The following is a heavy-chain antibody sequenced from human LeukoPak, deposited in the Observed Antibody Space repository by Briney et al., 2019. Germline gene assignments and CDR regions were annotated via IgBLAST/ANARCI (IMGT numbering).Heavy chain of an antibody. J-gene: IGHJ4*02. CDR2: IKQDGSEK. CDR1: GFTLSSYW. CDR3: ASKPPIYVGDFDY. V-gene: IGHV3-7*01. D-gene: IGHD3-10*02. Sequence: GGSLRLSRATSGFTLSSYWMSWVRQAPGKGLEWVANIKQDGSEKHYEDAVKGRFAISRDNAKNSLYLQMNSLRAEDTAVYYCASKPPIYVGDFDYWGQGTLVTVSS.